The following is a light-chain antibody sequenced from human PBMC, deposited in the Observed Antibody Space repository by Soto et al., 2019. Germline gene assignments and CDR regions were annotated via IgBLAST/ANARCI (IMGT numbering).Light chain of an antibody. J-gene: IGKJ5*01. V-gene: IGKV3-20*01. CDR2: GAS. CDR1: QVTSRY. CDR3: QQYSTSPIS. Sequence: ENVLTQSPGTLSLSPGERATLSCRASQVTSRYLSWYQQRPGQAPRLLIYGASSRATGIPDRFSGSGSGTDITLTISRLEPEDFGVYYCQQYSTSPISFGQGTRLQIK.